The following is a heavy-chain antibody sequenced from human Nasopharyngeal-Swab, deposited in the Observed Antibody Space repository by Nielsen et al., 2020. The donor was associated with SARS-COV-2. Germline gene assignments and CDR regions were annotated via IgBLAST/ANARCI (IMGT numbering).Heavy chain of an antibody. V-gene: IGHV4-4*07. D-gene: IGHD4-11*01. CDR3: ARDRYSNYYYYGMDV. CDR1: GGSISSYY. J-gene: IGHJ6*02. Sequence: GSLRLSCTVSGGSISSYYWSWIRQPAGKGLEWIGRLYTSGSTNYNPSLKSRVTISEDTSKNQFSLKLSSVTAADTATYYCARDRYSNYYYYGMDVWGQGTTVTVSS. CDR2: LYTSGST.